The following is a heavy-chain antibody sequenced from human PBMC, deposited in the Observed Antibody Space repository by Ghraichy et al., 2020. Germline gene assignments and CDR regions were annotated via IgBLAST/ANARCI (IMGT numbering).Heavy chain of an antibody. Sequence: GSLSLTCTVSGGSISSSGYYWDWIRQPPGKGLEWIGSMYYGGSTYYNPSLKSRVTLSVDTSKNEFSLKLSSVTASDTAVYYCARRARTHFDYWGQGILVTVSS. J-gene: IGHJ4*02. V-gene: IGHV4-39*01. CDR2: MYYGGST. CDR3: ARRARTHFDY. CDR1: GGSISSSGYY.